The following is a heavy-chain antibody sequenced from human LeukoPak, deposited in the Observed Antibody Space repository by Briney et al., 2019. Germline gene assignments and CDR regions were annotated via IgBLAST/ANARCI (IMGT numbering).Heavy chain of an antibody. J-gene: IGHJ4*02. CDR3: TTEGYCSSTSCYNY. CDR1: GFTFSNAW. Sequence: GGSLRLSCAASGFTFSNAWMSWVRQAPGKGLEWVGRIKSKTDGGTTDYAAPVKGRFTISRDDSKNTLYLQMNSLKTEDTAVYCCTTEGYCSSTSCYNYWGQGTLVTVSS. V-gene: IGHV3-15*01. CDR2: IKSKTDGGTT. D-gene: IGHD2-2*02.